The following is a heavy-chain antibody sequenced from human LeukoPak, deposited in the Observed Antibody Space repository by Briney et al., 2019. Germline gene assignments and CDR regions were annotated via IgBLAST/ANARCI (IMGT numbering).Heavy chain of an antibody. V-gene: IGHV3-23*01. J-gene: IGHJ5*02. Sequence: GGSLRLSCAASGFTFSSYAMSWVRQAPGKGLEWVSAISGSGGSTYYADSVKGRFTISRDNSKNTLYLQMNSLRAEDTAVYYCAKVIAAAGTWSWFDPWGQGTLVTVSS. CDR3: AKVIAAAGTWSWFDP. D-gene: IGHD6-13*01. CDR1: GFTFSSYA. CDR2: ISGSGGST.